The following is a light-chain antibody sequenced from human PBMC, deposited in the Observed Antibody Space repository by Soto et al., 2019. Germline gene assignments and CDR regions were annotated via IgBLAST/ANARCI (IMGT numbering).Light chain of an antibody. CDR2: GVS. CDR3: SSYRSGSVVL. V-gene: IGLV1-40*01. J-gene: IGLJ3*02. CDR1: NSNLGAGYD. Sequence: QSVLTQPPSVSGAPGQRVTISCTGNNSNLGAGYDVHWYQQLPGAAPKLVIYGVSYRPSGVSGRFSGSKFQNTASLTISGLQPEDEADYYCSSYRSGSVVLFGGGTKLTVL.